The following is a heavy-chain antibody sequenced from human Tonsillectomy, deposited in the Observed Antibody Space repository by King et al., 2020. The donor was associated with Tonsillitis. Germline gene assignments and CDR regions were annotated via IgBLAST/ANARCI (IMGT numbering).Heavy chain of an antibody. CDR1: GFTFSRYW. J-gene: IGHJ4*02. Sequence: VQSGGSLRLSCAASGFTFSRYWMSWVRQAPGKGREWVANINEDGREKYYVDSVKGRLPISRDNAKNSLYLQMNSLRAEDTAFYYCAGDDDYSNFDWGQGTLVTVSS. CDR3: AGDDDYSNFD. CDR2: INEDGREK. D-gene: IGHD4-11*01. V-gene: IGHV3-7*01.